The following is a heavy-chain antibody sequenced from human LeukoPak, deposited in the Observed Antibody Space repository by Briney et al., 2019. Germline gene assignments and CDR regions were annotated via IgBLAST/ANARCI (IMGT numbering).Heavy chain of an antibody. CDR3: AKGNTYYYDSSGYKDAFDI. CDR1: GFTFSSYA. Sequence: PGGSLRLSCAASGFTFSSYAMSWVRQAPGKGLEWVSAISGSGGSTYYADSVKGRFTISRDNSKNTLYLQMNSLRAEDTAVYYCAKGNTYYYDSSGYKDAFDIWGQGTMVTVSS. V-gene: IGHV3-23*01. J-gene: IGHJ3*02. D-gene: IGHD3-22*01. CDR2: ISGSGGST.